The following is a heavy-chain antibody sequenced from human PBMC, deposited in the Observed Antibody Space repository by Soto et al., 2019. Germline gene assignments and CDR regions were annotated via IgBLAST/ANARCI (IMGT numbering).Heavy chain of an antibody. CDR1: GFTFDDYA. J-gene: IGHJ4*02. CDR2: ISWNSGSI. D-gene: IGHD5-18*01. V-gene: IGHV3-9*01. CDR3: AKDPTAMVTSVDY. Sequence: PGGSLRLSCAASGFTFDDYAMHWVRQAPGKGLEWVSGISWNSGSIGYADSVKGRFTISRDNAKNSLYLQMDSLRAEDTALYYCAKDPTAMVTSVDYWGQGTLVTVSS.